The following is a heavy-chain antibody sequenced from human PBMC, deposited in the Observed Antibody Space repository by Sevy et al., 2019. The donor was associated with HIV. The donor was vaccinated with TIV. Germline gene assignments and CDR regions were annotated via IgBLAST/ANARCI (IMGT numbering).Heavy chain of an antibody. J-gene: IGHJ4*02. CDR2: VNSDGSST. CDR3: VAANTWQDY. Sequence: GGSLRLSCVASGFTFSSYWMHWVRQAPGKWPVWVSGVNSDGSSTNYADSVKGRFTMSRDSAKNTLYLQMNSLRAEDTAVYFCVAANTWQDYWGQGTLVTVSS. V-gene: IGHV3-74*01. D-gene: IGHD2-15*01. CDR1: GFTFSSYW.